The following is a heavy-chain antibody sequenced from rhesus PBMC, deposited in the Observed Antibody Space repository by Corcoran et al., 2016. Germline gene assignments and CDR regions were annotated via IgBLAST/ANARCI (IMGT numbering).Heavy chain of an antibody. Sequence: QVQLQESGPGVVKPSEPLSLTFAVSGGSISGGYGWSWIRQPTGKGLEWIGYIYGSSGSTNYNPSLKNRVTISKDASKNQFSLKLSSVTAADTAVYYCARDDSGYYTIDYWGQGVLVTVSS. CDR3: ARDDSGYYTIDY. CDR1: GGSISGGYG. V-gene: IGHV4-76*01. D-gene: IGHD3-28*01. CDR2: IYGSSGST. J-gene: IGHJ4*01.